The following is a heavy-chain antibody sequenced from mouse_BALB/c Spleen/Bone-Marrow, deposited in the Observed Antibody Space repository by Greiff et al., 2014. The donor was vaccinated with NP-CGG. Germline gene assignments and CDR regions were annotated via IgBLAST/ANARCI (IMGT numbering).Heavy chain of an antibody. V-gene: IGHV2-9*02. J-gene: IGHJ4*01. D-gene: IGHD2-2*01. CDR3: ARYGYFYAMDY. Sequence: QVHVKQSGPGLGAPSQSLSITCTVSGVSLTSYGVHWVRQPPGKGLEWLGVIWAGGSTNYNSALMSRLSISKDNSKSQVFLKMNSLQTDDTAMYYCARYGYFYAMDYWGQGTSVTVSS. CDR2: IWAGGST. CDR1: GVSLTSYG.